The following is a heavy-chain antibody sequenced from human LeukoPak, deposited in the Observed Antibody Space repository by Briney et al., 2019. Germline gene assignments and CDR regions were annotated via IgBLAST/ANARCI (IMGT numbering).Heavy chain of an antibody. J-gene: IGHJ4*02. D-gene: IGHD6-19*01. Sequence: GGSLRLSCAASGFTFSSYSMNWVRQAPGKGLEWVSSISSSSSYIYYADSVKGRFTISRDNAKNSLYLQMNSLRAEDTAVYYCAKDKAVAADLGYYFDYWGQGTLVTVSS. CDR1: GFTFSSYS. V-gene: IGHV3-21*01. CDR2: ISSSSSYI. CDR3: AKDKAVAADLGYYFDY.